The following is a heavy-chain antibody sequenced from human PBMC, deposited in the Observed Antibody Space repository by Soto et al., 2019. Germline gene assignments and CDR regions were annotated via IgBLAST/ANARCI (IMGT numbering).Heavy chain of an antibody. Sequence: GGSLRLSCAASGFTFSSYAMSWVRQAPGKGLEWVSAISGSGGSTYYADSVKGRFTISRDNSKNTLYLQMNSLRAEDTAVYYCAKDQLDQYYYDSSGYEHDAFDIWGQGTMVTVSS. CDR3: AKDQLDQYYYDSSGYEHDAFDI. V-gene: IGHV3-23*01. CDR2: ISGSGGST. J-gene: IGHJ3*02. CDR1: GFTFSSYA. D-gene: IGHD3-22*01.